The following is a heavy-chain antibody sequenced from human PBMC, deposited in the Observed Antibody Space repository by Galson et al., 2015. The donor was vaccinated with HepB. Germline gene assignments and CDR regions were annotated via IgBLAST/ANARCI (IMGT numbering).Heavy chain of an antibody. J-gene: IGHJ6*02. D-gene: IGHD3-16*01. CDR2: ISYDGSNK. CDR1: GFTFSSYA. V-gene: IGHV3-30-3*01. CDR3: ARGQGDYYYGMDV. Sequence: SLRLSCAASGFTFSSYAMHWVRQAPGKGLEWVAVISYDGSNKYYADSVKGRFTISRDNSKNTLYLQMNSLRAEDTAVYYCARGQGDYYYGMDVWGQGTTVTVSS.